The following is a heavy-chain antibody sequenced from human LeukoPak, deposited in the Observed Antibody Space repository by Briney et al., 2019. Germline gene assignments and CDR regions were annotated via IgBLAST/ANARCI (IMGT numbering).Heavy chain of an antibody. CDR3: ARRLDIVVSIAFDI. Sequence: ASVKVSCKTSGYTFTNYGLSWVRQAPGQGLEWMGWISPYIDNTNYAQKFQGRVTMTTDTSTRTAYMELRSLRSDDPAVYYCARRLDIVVSIAFDIWGQGTMVTVSS. J-gene: IGHJ3*02. D-gene: IGHD5-12*01. V-gene: IGHV1-18*01. CDR2: ISPYIDNT. CDR1: GYTFTNYG.